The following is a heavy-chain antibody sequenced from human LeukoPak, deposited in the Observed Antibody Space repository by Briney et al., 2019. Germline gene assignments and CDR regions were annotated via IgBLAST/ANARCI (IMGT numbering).Heavy chain of an antibody. V-gene: IGHV4-39*01. CDR1: GGSISSSSYY. J-gene: IGHJ2*01. CDR2: IYYSGST. D-gene: IGHD6-19*01. Sequence: SETLSLTCTVSGGSISSSSYYWGWIRQPPGKGLEWIGGIYYSGSTYYNPSLKSRVTTSVDTSKNQFSLRLSSVTAADTAVYYCARQDLRSSGWTAWWYFDLWGRGTLVTVSS. CDR3: ARQDLRSSGWTAWWYFDL.